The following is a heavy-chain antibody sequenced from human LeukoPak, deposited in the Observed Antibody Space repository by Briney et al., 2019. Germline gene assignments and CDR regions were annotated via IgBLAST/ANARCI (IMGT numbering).Heavy chain of an antibody. Sequence: ASVKVSCKASGYTFTNYYMHWVRQAPGQGLEWMGMITPTGGSTTYAQKFQGRVSVTRDMSTSTVYMELSSLRSEDTAVYYCASGGLRYFSRFDPWGQGTLVTVSS. D-gene: IGHD3-9*01. CDR2: ITPTGGST. CDR3: ASGGLRYFSRFDP. V-gene: IGHV1-46*01. CDR1: GYTFTNYY. J-gene: IGHJ5*02.